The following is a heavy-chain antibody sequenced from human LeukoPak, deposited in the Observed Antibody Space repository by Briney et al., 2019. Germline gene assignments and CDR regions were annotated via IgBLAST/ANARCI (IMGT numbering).Heavy chain of an antibody. V-gene: IGHV3-30*18. Sequence: TGGSLRLSCAASGFTFSSYGMHWVRQAPGKGLEWVAVISYDGSNKYYADSVKGRFTISRDNSKNTLYLQMNSLRAEDTAVYYCAKGAQAYYYDSSGDDAFDIWGQGTMVTVSS. D-gene: IGHD3-22*01. CDR2: ISYDGSNK. CDR1: GFTFSSYG. J-gene: IGHJ3*02. CDR3: AKGAQAYYYDSSGDDAFDI.